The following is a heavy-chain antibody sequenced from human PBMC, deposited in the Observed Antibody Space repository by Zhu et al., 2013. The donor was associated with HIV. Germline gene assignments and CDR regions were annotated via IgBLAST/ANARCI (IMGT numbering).Heavy chain of an antibody. V-gene: IGHV1-69*12. Sequence: QVHLVQSGAEVKKPGSSVKVSCKASGGAFSNFVITWVRQAPGQGLEWLGGFIPISGTAHYSRLFQGRFTATADESTSTAYMELSNLTPDDTAVYYCARVTLIRGAFSFDPWGQGTLVTASS. CDR3: ARVTLIRGAFSFDP. J-gene: IGHJ5*02. D-gene: IGHD3-10*01. CDR1: GGAFSNFV. CDR2: FIPISGTA.